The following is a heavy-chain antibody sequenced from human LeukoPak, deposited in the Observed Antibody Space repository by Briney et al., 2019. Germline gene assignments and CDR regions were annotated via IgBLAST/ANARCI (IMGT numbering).Heavy chain of an antibody. D-gene: IGHD3-9*01. CDR3: ARDRDWSFDY. Sequence: GGSLRLSCAASGFTFSDYYMSWIRQAPGKGLEWVSNIRGSSSAKNYADSVKGRFTISRDNAKNSLYLEMSSLRAEDTAVYYCARDRDWSFDYWGQGTLVTVSS. V-gene: IGHV3-11*06. CDR2: IRGSSSAK. J-gene: IGHJ4*02. CDR1: GFTFSDYY.